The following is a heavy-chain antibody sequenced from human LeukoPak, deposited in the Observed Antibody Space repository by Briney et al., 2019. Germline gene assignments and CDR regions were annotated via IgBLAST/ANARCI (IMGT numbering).Heavy chain of an antibody. D-gene: IGHD2-15*01. J-gene: IGHJ4*02. CDR1: GYTFTGYF. Sequence: ASVKVSCKASGYTFTGYFIHWVRQAPGQGLEWMSWINPNTGGTSYAQKFQGRVTMTRDTSISTAFMELSRLRYDDTAVYYCARDLLSCSGGRCDSDYWGQGTLVTVSS. CDR3: ARDLLSCSGGRCDSDY. CDR2: INPNTGGT. V-gene: IGHV1-2*02.